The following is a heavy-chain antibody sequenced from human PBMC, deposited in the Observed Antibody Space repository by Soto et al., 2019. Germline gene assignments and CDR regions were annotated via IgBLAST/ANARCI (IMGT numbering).Heavy chain of an antibody. D-gene: IGHD6-19*01. CDR1: GGTFSGDA. CDR2: IIPIFGTA. V-gene: IGHV1-69*06. Sequence: PVKGSCKASGGTFSGDAGSWVRLAPGQGLEWMGGIIPIFGTANYAQKFQGRVTITADKSTSTAYMELSSLRSEDTAVYYCARSIKWLGPLDYYYYGMDVWGQGTTVTVSS. CDR3: ARSIKWLGPLDYYYYGMDV. J-gene: IGHJ6*02.